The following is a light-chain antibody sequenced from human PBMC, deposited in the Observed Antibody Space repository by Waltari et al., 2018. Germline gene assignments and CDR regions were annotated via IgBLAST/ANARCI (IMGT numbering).Light chain of an antibody. CDR1: SSDVGGSNY. Sequence: QSALTQPASVSGSPGQSITISCTGTSSDVGGSNYVSWYQLYPDKAPKLMIYDVSNRPSGVSSRFSGSKSGNTASLTISGLQAEDEADYYCSSYTSSIYVFGTGTKVTVL. J-gene: IGLJ1*01. CDR3: SSYTSSIYV. V-gene: IGLV2-14*03. CDR2: DVS.